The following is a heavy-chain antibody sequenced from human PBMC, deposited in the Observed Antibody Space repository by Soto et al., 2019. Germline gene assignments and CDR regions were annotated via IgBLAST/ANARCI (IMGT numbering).Heavy chain of an antibody. V-gene: IGHV1-18*01. CDR1: GYAFTTYG. D-gene: IGHD2-8*01. J-gene: IGHJ4*02. Sequence: QVHLVQSGAEVKKPGASVKVSCKGSGYAFTTYGITWVRQAPGQGLEWMGWISAHNGNTNYAQKLQGRVTVTRDTSTSTAYMELRSLRSDDTAVYYCARGMYGDYWGQGALVTVSS. CDR2: ISAHNGNT. CDR3: ARGMYGDY.